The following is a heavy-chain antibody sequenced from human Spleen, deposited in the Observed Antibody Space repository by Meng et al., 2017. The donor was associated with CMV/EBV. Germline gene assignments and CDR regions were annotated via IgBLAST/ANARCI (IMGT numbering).Heavy chain of an antibody. CDR3: ARDAAGGRFEY. D-gene: IGHD6-13*01. Sequence: VSGASISTGGYYWGWVRQRPGKGLEWIGYVYFTGTTRTFYSPSLKSRLTLSLDTSDNQFSLNLTSVTAADTAVYYCARDAAGGRFEYWGQGALVTVSS. CDR1: GASISTGGYY. J-gene: IGHJ4*02. V-gene: IGHV4-31*02. CDR2: VYFTGTTRT.